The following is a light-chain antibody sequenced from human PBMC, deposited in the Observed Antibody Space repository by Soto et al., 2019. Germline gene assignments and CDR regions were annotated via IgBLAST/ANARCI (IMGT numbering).Light chain of an antibody. CDR2: DVS. V-gene: IGLV2-14*01. J-gene: IGLJ2*01. CDR3: SSYTTSGSLV. CDR1: SSDVGGYNY. Sequence: QSALTQPASVSGSPGQLITISCTGTSSDVGGYNYVSWYQQHPGKAPKLMIYDVSNRPSGVSNRFSGSKSGNTASLTISGLQAEDEADYYCSSYTTSGSLVFGRGTKLTVL.